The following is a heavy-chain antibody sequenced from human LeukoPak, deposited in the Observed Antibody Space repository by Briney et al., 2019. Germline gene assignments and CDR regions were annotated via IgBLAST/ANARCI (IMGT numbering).Heavy chain of an antibody. Sequence: GGSLRLSCAASGFTFSSYAMGWVRQAPGKGLEWVSAISGSGGSTYYADSVKGRFTISRDNSKNTLYLQMNSLRAEDTAVYYCAKDFDFYGSGSYYDYWGQGTLVTVSS. D-gene: IGHD3-10*01. J-gene: IGHJ4*02. CDR1: GFTFSSYA. CDR2: ISGSGGST. V-gene: IGHV3-23*01. CDR3: AKDFDFYGSGSYYDY.